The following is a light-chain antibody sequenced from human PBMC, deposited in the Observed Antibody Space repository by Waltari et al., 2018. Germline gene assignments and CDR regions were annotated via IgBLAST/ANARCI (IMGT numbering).Light chain of an antibody. J-gene: IGKJ2*01. CDR2: LGS. CDR3: MQALQTVYT. V-gene: IGKV2-28*01. CDR1: QSLLYSNGYTY. Sequence: DIEMTQSPLSLAVTPGEPASISCRSSQSLLYSNGYTYLDWYLQKPGQSPQLLIYLGSTRASGVPDRFSGSGSGTDFTLKISRVEAEDVGVYYCMQALQTVYTFGQGTKLGI.